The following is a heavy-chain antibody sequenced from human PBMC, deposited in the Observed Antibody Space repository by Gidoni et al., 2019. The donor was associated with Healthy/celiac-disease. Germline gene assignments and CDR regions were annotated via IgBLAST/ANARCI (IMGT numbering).Heavy chain of an antibody. CDR2: ISGSGGST. V-gene: IGHV3-23*04. Sequence: EVQLVESGGGLVQPGGSLRLSCAASGFTFSSYAMSWVRQAPGKGLEWVSAISGSGGSTSYADSVKGRFTISRDNSKNTLYLQMNSLRAEDTAVYYCAKTPTSFLEWLPPFDYWGQGTLVTVSS. CDR1: GFTFSSYA. J-gene: IGHJ4*02. D-gene: IGHD3-3*01. CDR3: AKTPTSFLEWLPPFDY.